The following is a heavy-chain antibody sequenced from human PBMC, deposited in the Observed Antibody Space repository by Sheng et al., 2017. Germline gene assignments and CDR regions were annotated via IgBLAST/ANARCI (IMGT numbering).Heavy chain of an antibody. CDR2: ITSAGTTI. CDR1: GFTLSDYL. V-gene: IGHV3-11*04. CDR3: AKAPTGLPRPDY. Sequence: QVQLVESGGGLVKPGGSLRLSCAASGFTLSDYLMSWIRQTPGKGLEYVAYITSAGTTIYYADSVKGRFSISRDNAKNSLYLQMNSLRGEDTALYYCAKAPTGLPRPDYWGQGTSGQPSPQ. J-gene: IGHJ4*02.